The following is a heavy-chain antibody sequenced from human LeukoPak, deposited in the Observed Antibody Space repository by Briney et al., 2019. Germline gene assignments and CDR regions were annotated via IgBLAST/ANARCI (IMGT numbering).Heavy chain of an antibody. CDR1: GXTFSKAW. CDR2: IKSKTDGGTT. J-gene: IGHJ4*02. V-gene: IGHV3-15*01. D-gene: IGHD5-24*01. Sequence: GGSLRLSCAASGXTFSKAWMSWVRQAPGKGLEWVGRIKSKTDGGTTDYAAPVKGRFTISRDDSKNTLHLQMNSLKTEDTAVYYCKGDGYGYVYWGQGTLVTVSS. CDR3: KGDGYGYVY.